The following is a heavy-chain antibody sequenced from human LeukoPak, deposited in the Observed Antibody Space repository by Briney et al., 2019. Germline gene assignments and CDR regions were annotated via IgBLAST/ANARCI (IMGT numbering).Heavy chain of an antibody. V-gene: IGHV1-69*13. J-gene: IGHJ6*02. CDR3: ARGEYSYGYDYYYGMDV. Sequence: SVKVSCKASGGTFSSYAVSWVRQAPGQGLEWMGGIIPIFGTANYAQKFQGRVTITADESTSTAYMELGSLRSEDTAVYYCARGEYSYGYDYYYGMDVWGQGTTVTVSS. CDR1: GGTFSSYA. D-gene: IGHD5-18*01. CDR2: IIPIFGTA.